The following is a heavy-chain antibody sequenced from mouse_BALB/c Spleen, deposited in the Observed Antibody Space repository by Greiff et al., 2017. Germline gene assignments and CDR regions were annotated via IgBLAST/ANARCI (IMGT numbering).Heavy chain of an antibody. CDR2: IRNKANGYTT. CDR3: ARDKGYGNYGYAMDY. D-gene: IGHD2-10*02. V-gene: IGHV7-3*02. J-gene: IGHJ4*01. CDR1: GFTFTDYY. Sequence: EVQLVESGGGLVQPGGSLRLSCATSGFTFTDYYMSWVRQPPGKALEWLGFIRNKANGYTTEYSASVKGRFTISRDNSQSILYLQMNTLRAEDSATYYCARDKGYGNYGYAMDYWGQGTSVTVSS.